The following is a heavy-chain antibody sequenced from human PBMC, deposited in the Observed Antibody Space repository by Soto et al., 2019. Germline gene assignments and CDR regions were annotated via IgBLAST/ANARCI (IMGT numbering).Heavy chain of an antibody. V-gene: IGHV3-9*01. J-gene: IGHJ4*02. Sequence: PGGSLRLSCAASRFTFDDYAMHWVRQGPGKGLEWVSHINWYSGIKGYVDSEKGRAAISRDNAKNSLDLQINSLRTEDTALFYCAKDLLNVGITITLVVITVRRSLSYQFENWGQGTLVTVSS. D-gene: IGHD3-22*01. CDR2: INWYSGIK. CDR1: RFTFDDYA. CDR3: AKDLLNVGITITLVVITVRRSLSYQFEN.